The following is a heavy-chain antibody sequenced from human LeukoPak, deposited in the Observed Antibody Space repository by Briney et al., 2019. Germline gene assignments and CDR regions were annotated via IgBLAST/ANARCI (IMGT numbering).Heavy chain of an antibody. CDR1: GGSISSYY. J-gene: IGHJ4*02. V-gene: IGHV4-59*01. CDR3: ARADYSSSSWAY. CDR2: IYYSGST. D-gene: IGHD6-6*01. Sequence: SETLSLTCTVSGGSISSYYWSWIRQPPGKGLEWIGYIYYSGSTNYNPSLKSRVTISVDTSKNQFSLKLSSVTAADTAVYYCARADYSSSSWAYWGQGTPVTVSS.